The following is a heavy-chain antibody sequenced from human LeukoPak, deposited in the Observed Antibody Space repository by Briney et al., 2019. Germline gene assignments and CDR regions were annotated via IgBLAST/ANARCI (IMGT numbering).Heavy chain of an antibody. D-gene: IGHD2-15*01. V-gene: IGHV3-53*01. CDR2: IYSGGST. CDR3: ARLYCSGGSCYLDY. CDR1: GFTVSSNY. Sequence: GGSLRLSCAASGFTVSSNYMSWVRQAPGKGLEWVSVIYSGGSTYYADSVKGRFTISRDNSKNTLYLQMNSLRAEDTAVCYCARLYCSGGSCYLDYWGQGTLVTVSS. J-gene: IGHJ4*02.